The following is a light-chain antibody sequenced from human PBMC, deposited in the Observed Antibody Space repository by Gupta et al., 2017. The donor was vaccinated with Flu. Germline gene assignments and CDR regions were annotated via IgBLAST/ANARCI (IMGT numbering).Light chain of an antibody. V-gene: IGLV4-60*03. CDR1: SGHSSHS. CDR2: LEGSGTY. Sequence: QPVLTQSSSASASLGSSVKLTCTLSSGHSSHSIAWHQQQPGKAPRYLMKLEGSGTYNKGSGVPDRFSGSSSGADRYLSISNLQSEDEADYYCETWDSHTWVFGGGTKLTVL. CDR3: ETWDSHTWV. J-gene: IGLJ3*02.